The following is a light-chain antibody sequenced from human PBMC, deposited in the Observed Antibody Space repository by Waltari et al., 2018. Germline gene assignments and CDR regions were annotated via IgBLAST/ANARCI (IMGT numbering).Light chain of an antibody. Sequence: DIQMTQSPSSLSASVGYRVTITCRASQCISNYLAWYQQTPGKVPKLLISAASTLQSGVPSRFRGSGSGTDFTLTISSLQHEDVATYYCQKYDSVPFTFGPGTKVDI. CDR2: AAS. V-gene: IGKV1-27*01. CDR1: QCISNY. J-gene: IGKJ3*01. CDR3: QKYDSVPFT.